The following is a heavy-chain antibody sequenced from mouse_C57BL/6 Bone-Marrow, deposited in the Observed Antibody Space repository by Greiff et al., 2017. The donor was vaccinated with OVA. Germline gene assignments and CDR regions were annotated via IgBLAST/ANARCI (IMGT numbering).Heavy chain of an antibody. V-gene: IGHV1-69*01. D-gene: IGHD1-1*01. Sequence: VKLQQPGAELVMPGASVKLSCKASGYTFTSYWMHWVKQRPGQGLEWIGEIDPSDSYTNYNQKFKGKSTLTVDKSSSTAYMQLSSLTSEDSAVYYCATHYYGSKGYWGQGTTLTVSS. CDR2: IDPSDSYT. CDR1: GYTFTSYW. CDR3: ATHYYGSKGY. J-gene: IGHJ2*01.